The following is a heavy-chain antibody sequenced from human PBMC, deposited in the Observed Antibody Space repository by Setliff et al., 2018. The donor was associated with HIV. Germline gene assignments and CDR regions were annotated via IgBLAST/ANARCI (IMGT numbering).Heavy chain of an antibody. CDR1: GYSISTAYY. CDR2: VYHSGTT. D-gene: IGHD3-3*01. V-gene: IGHV4-38-2*01. Sequence: KPSETLSLTCAVSGYSISTAYYWGWIRQPPGKGLEWFGSVYHSGTTYYNPSLKSRVTISVDMSNNQFSLKVTSVTAADTAVYYCMRGRSITIFGVAYFDFWGQGTQVTVSS. J-gene: IGHJ4*02. CDR3: MRGRSITIFGVAYFDF.